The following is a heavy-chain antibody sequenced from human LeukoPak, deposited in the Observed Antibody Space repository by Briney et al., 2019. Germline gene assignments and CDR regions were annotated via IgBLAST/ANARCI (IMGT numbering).Heavy chain of an antibody. Sequence: PGGSLRLSCAASGFTFSSYAMSWLRQAPGKALEGVSAINGSGGSTYYADSVKGRFTISRNNSKTTLYLQMNSLRAEDTAVYYCAKGSGSYYNYYYYGMDVWRQGTTVTVSS. CDR3: AKGSGSYYNYYYYGMDV. J-gene: IGHJ6*02. V-gene: IGHV3-23*01. CDR2: INGSGGST. D-gene: IGHD3-10*01. CDR1: GFTFSSYA.